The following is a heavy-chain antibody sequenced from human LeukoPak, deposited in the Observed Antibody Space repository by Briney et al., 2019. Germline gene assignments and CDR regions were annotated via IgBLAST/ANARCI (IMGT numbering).Heavy chain of an antibody. CDR2: ICSSSSYI. J-gene: IGHJ3*02. CDR1: GFTFRSYC. Sequence: GSLKISCAASGFTFRSYCMNWVRQAPGKGLEWVSSICSSSSYIYYADSVKGRFTISRDNAKNSLYLQMNSLRAEDTAVYYCARTHTVTTVPLVFGAFDIWGQGTMVTISS. V-gene: IGHV3-21*01. D-gene: IGHD4-17*01. CDR3: ARTHTVTTVPLVFGAFDI.